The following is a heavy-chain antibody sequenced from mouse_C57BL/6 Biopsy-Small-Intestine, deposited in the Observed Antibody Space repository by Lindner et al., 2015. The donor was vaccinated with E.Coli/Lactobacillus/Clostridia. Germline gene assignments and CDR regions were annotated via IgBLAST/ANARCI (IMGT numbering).Heavy chain of an antibody. D-gene: IGHD1-1*01. CDR2: IYPGDGDT. CDR3: ARGDYGSSLYAMDY. Sequence: VQLQESGAELVKPGASVKLSCKVSGYAFSSYWMNWVMQRPGKGLEWIGQIYPGDGDTNYNGKFKGKATLTADKSSSTACMQLSSLTSEDSAVYFCARGDYGSSLYAMDYWGQGTSVTVSS. V-gene: IGHV1-80*01. J-gene: IGHJ4*01. CDR1: GYAFSSYW.